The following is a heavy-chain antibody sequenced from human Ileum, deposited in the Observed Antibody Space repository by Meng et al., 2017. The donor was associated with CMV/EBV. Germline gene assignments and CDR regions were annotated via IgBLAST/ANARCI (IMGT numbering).Heavy chain of an antibody. J-gene: IGHJ4*02. D-gene: IGHD3-10*01. CDR1: GGPINVYY. Sequence: VPPQQAAPVLGGPAETRSLTGCVAGGPINVYYWGWIRQPAGKGLEWIGRINIGGGTKYHPSLERRVTMSVDTSNNHFSLRLTSVTAADTAVYYWARGPGGFGEFNFDYWGQGSLVTVSS. CDR2: INIGGGT. V-gene: IGHV4-4*07. CDR3: ARGPGGFGEFNFDY.